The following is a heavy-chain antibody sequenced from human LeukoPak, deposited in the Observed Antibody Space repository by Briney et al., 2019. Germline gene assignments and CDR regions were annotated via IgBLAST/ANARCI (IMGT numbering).Heavy chain of an antibody. D-gene: IGHD4-23*01. CDR2: INWNGGST. Sequence: GGPLRLSCAASGFTFDDYGMSWVRQAPGKGLEWVSGINWNGGSTGYADSVKGRFTISRDNAKNSLYLQMNSLRAEDTALYYCARVPVDYYYYMDVWGKGTTVTVSS. CDR1: GFTFDDYG. J-gene: IGHJ6*03. V-gene: IGHV3-20*04. CDR3: ARVPVDYYYYMDV.